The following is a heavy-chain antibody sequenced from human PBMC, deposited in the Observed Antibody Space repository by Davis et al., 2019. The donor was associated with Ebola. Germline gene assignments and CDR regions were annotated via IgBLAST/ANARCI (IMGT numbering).Heavy chain of an antibody. V-gene: IGHV1-2*06. CDR2: INPNSGGP. D-gene: IGHD6-13*01. CDR1: GYTFTVYY. J-gene: IGHJ5*02. CDR3: ARTIAAASGWFDP. Sequence: AASVKVSCKASGYTFTVYYMHWVRQAPGQGLEWMGRINPNSGGPNYAQKLQGRVTMTTDTSTSTAYMELRSLRSDDTAVYYCARTIAAASGWFDPWGQGTLVTVSS.